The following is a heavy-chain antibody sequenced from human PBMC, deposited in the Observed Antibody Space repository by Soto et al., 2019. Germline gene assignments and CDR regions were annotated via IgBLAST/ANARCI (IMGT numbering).Heavy chain of an antibody. V-gene: IGHV4-31*03. CDR3: ARILSKWFYFDY. D-gene: IGHD2-8*01. Sequence: LSLTCSLSGGSISSGGYYWSWIRQHPGKGLEWIGYIYYSGSTYYNPSLKSRVTISVDTSKNQLSLKLSSVTAADTAVYYCARILSKWFYFDYWGQGTLVTVSS. CDR1: GGSISSGGYY. J-gene: IGHJ4*02. CDR2: IYYSGST.